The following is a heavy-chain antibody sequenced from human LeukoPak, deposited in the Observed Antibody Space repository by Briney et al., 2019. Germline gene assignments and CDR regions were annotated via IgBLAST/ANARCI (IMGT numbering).Heavy chain of an antibody. V-gene: IGHV4-59*01. J-gene: IGHJ5*02. Sequence: PSETLSLTCTVSGGSISSYYWTWIRQPPGKGLELIGYIYYSGSTNYNPSLKSRVTISVDTSKNQFSLKLSSVTAADTAVYYCARVGSFSLFDPWGQGALVTVSS. CDR2: IYYSGST. CDR3: ARVGSFSLFDP. CDR1: GGSISSYY. D-gene: IGHD2-15*01.